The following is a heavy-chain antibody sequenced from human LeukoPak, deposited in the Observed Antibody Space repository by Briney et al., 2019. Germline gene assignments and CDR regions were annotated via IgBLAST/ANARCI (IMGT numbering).Heavy chain of an antibody. J-gene: IGHJ3*02. CDR1: GFTFSSYA. D-gene: IGHD2-2*01. Sequence: PGGSLRLSRAASGFTFSSYAMSWVRQAPGKGLEGVSANSGSGCSTYYADSVKGRFNNSRDNSKNTLYLIMNSLRAEDTTVYYCAKDLRVVVPAAMEEAFDIWGQGTMVTVSS. CDR3: AKDLRVVVPAAMEEAFDI. CDR2: NSGSGCST. V-gene: IGHV3-23*01.